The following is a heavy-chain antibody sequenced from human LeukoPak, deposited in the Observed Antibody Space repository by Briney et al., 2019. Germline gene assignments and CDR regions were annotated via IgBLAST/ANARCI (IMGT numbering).Heavy chain of an antibody. CDR1: GYTFTDHY. J-gene: IGHJ4*02. D-gene: IGHD3-10*01. CDR2: INPQRGST. V-gene: IGHV1-2*02. Sequence: GASVKVSCKTSGYTFTDHYIHWIRQTPRGGLECLGWINPQRGSTDSSQKFQGRLTMTRDTSINTAYMELFSLTSDDTAIYYCARSTLIMIRGVVDYWGQGSLVAASS. CDR3: ARSTLIMIRGVVDY.